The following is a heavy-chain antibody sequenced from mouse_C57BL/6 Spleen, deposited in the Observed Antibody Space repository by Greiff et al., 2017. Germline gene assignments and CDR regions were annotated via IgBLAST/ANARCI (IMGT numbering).Heavy chain of an antibody. D-gene: IGHD1-1*01. CDR3: TRITTVVGDAMDY. CDR1: GFSLTSYA. Sequence: VMLVESGPGLVAPSQSLSITCTVSGFSLTSYAISWVRQPPGKGLEWLGVIWNGGGTNYNSALESRLSISKDNSKSQVFLKMNSLQTDDTARYYCTRITTVVGDAMDYWGQGTSVTVSS. CDR2: IWNGGGT. V-gene: IGHV2-9-1*01. J-gene: IGHJ4*01.